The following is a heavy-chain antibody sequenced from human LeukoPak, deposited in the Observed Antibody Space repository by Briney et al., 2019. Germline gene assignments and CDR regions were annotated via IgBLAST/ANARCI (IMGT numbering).Heavy chain of an antibody. J-gene: IGHJ5*02. D-gene: IGHD3-10*01. Sequence: ASVKVSCKASGCTFTGYYMHWMRQAPGQGLEWMGWINPNSGGTNYAQKFQGRVTMTRDTSISTAYMELSRLRSDDTAVYYCARGVLGFGGPLGWFDPWGQGTLVTVSS. CDR1: GCTFTGYY. CDR3: ARGVLGFGGPLGWFDP. CDR2: INPNSGGT. V-gene: IGHV1-2*02.